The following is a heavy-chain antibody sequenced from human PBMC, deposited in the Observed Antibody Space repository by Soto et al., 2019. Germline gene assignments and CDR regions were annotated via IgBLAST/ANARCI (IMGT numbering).Heavy chain of an antibody. V-gene: IGHV1-69*06. Sequence: GASVKVSCKASGGTFSSYAISWVRQASGQGLEWMGGIIPIFGTANYAQKFQGRVPITADKSTSTAYMELRSLRSEDTAVYYCARDIEAIGGYYFDYWGQGNLVTVSS. CDR2: IIPIFGTA. CDR1: GGTFSSYA. D-gene: IGHD3-22*01. J-gene: IGHJ4*02. CDR3: ARDIEAIGGYYFDY.